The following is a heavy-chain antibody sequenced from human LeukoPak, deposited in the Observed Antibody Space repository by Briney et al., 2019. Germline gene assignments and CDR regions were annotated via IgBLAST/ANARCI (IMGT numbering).Heavy chain of an antibody. Sequence: GASVKVSCKASGYTFTSYYIHWVRQAPGQGLEWMGIINPSGGSTNYAQKFQGRVTMTRDMFTTTVYMELSSLRSEDTAVYYCARVDSAYNSGDFYYMDVWAKGPRSPSP. V-gene: IGHV1-46*01. CDR1: GYTFTSYY. CDR3: ARVDSAYNSGDFYYMDV. J-gene: IGHJ6*03. D-gene: IGHD6-19*01. CDR2: INPSGGST.